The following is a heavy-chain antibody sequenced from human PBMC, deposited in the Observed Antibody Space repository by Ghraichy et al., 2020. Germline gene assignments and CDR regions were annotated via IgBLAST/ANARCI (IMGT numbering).Heavy chain of an antibody. CDR3: VRDAVQGYSYGYDLYWHFDL. CDR1: GFTFRTYA. D-gene: IGHD5-18*01. V-gene: IGHV3-30*04. Sequence: GALRLSCAVSGFTFRTYAMHWVRQAPGKGLEWVALISYDSTNRYYADSVKGRFTISRDNSENTLYLEVHNVTFEDTAVYYCVRDAVQGYSYGYDLYWHFDLWGRGTLVTVSS. J-gene: IGHJ2*01. CDR2: ISYDSTNR.